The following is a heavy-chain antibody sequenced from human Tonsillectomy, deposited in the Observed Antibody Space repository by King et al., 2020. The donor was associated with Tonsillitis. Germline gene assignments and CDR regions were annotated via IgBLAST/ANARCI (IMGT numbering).Heavy chain of an antibody. V-gene: IGHV3-21*06. D-gene: IGHD7-27*01. CDR1: GFTFSNHD. CDR2: ISASRSSL. J-gene: IGHJ4*02. CDR3: ARDPNWGSGY. Sequence: VQLVESGGGLVKPGGSLRLSCVASGFTFSNHDMSWIRQAPGKGLEWVSTISASRSSLSYADSVRGRFPISTDNAKNSLYLQMNSLRDDDTAIYYCARDPNWGSGYWGQGTLVTVSS.